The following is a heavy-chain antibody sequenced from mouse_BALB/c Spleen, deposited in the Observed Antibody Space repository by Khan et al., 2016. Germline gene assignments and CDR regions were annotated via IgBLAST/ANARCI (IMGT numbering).Heavy chain of an antibody. V-gene: IGHV3-8*02. D-gene: IGHD1-1*02. CDR3: ADDYGHFFDY. CDR2: ISYSGSS. CDR1: GDSITSGY. Sequence: EVQLQESGPSLVKPSQTLSLTCSVTGDSITSGYWTWIRKFPGNKLEYMAYISYSGSSYYNPSLKSRISITREKSNNQYYLQLNSVTTDDTATYCCADDYGHFFDYWGQGTTLTVSS. J-gene: IGHJ2*01.